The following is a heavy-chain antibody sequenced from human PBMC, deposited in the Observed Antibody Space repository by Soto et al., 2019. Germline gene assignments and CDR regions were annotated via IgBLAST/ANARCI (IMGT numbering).Heavy chain of an antibody. J-gene: IGHJ6*02. CDR3: AASIFYYGMDV. CDR2: IYPGDSDT. Sequence: VESLKISCKGSGYTFTNYWICCFRQMPGKGPEWMGIIYPGDSDTKYNPSFQGQVTISADKSITTTYLQWSSLKASDTAIYYCAASIFYYGMDVWGQGTTVTVSS. CDR1: GYTFTNYW. V-gene: IGHV5-51*01.